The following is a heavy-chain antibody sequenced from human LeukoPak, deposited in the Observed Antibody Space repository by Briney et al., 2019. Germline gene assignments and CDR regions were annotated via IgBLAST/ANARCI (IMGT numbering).Heavy chain of an antibody. V-gene: IGHV4-39*01. CDR1: GGSISSSSYY. D-gene: IGHD6-13*01. J-gene: IGHJ5*02. Sequence: PLETLSLTCTVSGGSISSSSYYWGWIRQPPGKGLDWIGSIYYSGSTYYNPSLKSRVTISVDTSENQFSLKLSSVTAADTAVYYCARAIAAAGTARGWFDPWGQGTLVTVSS. CDR3: ARAIAAAGTARGWFDP. CDR2: IYYSGST.